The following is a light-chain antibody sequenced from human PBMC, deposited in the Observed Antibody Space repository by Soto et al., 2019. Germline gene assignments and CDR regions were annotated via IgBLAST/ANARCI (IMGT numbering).Light chain of an antibody. J-gene: IGLJ2*01. Sequence: QSALTQPASVSGSPGQSITISCTGTSSDVGGYNYVSWYQQHPGKAPKLMIYEVNKRPSGVPDRFSGSKSGNTASLTVSGLQAEDEADYYCSSYARSNNVVFGGGTKLTVL. V-gene: IGLV2-8*01. CDR2: EVN. CDR3: SSYARSNNVV. CDR1: SSDVGGYNY.